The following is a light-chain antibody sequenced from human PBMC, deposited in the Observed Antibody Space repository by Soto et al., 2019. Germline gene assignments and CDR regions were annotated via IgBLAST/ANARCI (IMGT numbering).Light chain of an antibody. J-gene: IGKJ4*01. CDR3: QQFNNYPS. Sequence: AIQLTQSPSSLSASVGDRVTITCRASQVISSALAWYQQKPGKAPKLLIYDASSLESGVPSRFSGSGSGTDFTLTISSLQPEDFATYYCQQFNNYPSFGGGTKVEIK. CDR2: DAS. V-gene: IGKV1D-13*01. CDR1: QVISSA.